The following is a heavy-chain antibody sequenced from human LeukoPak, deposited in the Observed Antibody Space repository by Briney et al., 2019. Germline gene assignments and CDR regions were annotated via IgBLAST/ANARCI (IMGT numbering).Heavy chain of an antibody. CDR3: AIYSGYGTNAFDI. Sequence: GGSLSLSCAASGFTFSSYAMTWVRQGPGKGLEWVSDISGGGGNTYYADSVKGRFTISRDNSKNTLYLQMHSLRAEDTAVYYCAIYSGYGTNAFDIWGQGTMVTVSS. D-gene: IGHD5-12*01. V-gene: IGHV3-23*01. J-gene: IGHJ3*02. CDR2: ISGGGGNT. CDR1: GFTFSSYA.